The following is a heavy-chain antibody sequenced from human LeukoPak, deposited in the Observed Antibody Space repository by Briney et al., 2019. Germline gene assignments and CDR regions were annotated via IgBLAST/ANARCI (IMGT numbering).Heavy chain of an antibody. D-gene: IGHD3-22*01. Sequence: PGGSLRLSCAASRFTFSTYSMNWVRQAPGKGLEWVSSISGSSIYIYYADSVKGRFTISRDNAKNSLYLQMNSLRAEDTAVYYCARDPPYSDSSGYYYDYWGQGTPVTVSS. V-gene: IGHV3-21*01. J-gene: IGHJ4*02. CDR1: RFTFSTYS. CDR2: ISGSSIYI. CDR3: ARDPPYSDSSGYYYDY.